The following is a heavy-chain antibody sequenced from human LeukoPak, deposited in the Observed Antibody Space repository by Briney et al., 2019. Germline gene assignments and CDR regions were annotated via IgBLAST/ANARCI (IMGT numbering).Heavy chain of an antibody. D-gene: IGHD6-13*01. V-gene: IGHV3-30*04. CDR3: ARDLTFGYSTSWGHLDY. J-gene: IGHJ4*02. Sequence: PGRSLRLSCAASGFTFSSYAVHWVRQAPGKGLEWLAIISYDGRNKYYADSVKGRFTISRDNSKSTLYLQMNSLRAEDTAVYYCARDLTFGYSTSWGHLDYWGRGTLGTVSS. CDR1: GFTFSSYA. CDR2: ISYDGRNK.